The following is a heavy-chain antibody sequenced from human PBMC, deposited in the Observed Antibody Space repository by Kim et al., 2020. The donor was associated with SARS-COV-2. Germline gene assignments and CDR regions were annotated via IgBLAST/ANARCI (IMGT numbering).Heavy chain of an antibody. Sequence: TYYPGSVKGRFTISRENAKNSLYLQMNSLRAGDTAVYYCARETGLAAFDIWGQGTMVTVSS. J-gene: IGHJ3*02. V-gene: IGHV3-13*01. CDR2: T. D-gene: IGHD2-21*01. CDR3: ARETGLAAFDI.